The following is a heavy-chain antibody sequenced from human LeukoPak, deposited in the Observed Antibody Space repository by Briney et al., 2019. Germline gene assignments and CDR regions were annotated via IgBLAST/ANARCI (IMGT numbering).Heavy chain of an antibody. CDR3: ARRGIISGWYWVYYFDY. Sequence: GGSLRLSCAASGFTFSSYWMTWVRQAPGKGLEWVANIEQDGGETYYVDSVKGRFTISRDNAKNSLSLQMNSLRAEDTAVYYCARRGIISGWYWVYYFDYWGQGTLVTVSS. CDR1: GFTFSSYW. J-gene: IGHJ4*02. CDR2: IEQDGGET. V-gene: IGHV3-7*01. D-gene: IGHD6-19*01.